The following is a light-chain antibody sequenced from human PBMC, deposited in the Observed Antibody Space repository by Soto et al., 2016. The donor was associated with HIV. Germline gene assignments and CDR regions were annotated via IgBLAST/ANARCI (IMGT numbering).Light chain of an antibody. CDR3: QAWDSSTVV. CDR2: QDA. V-gene: IGLV3-1*01. J-gene: IGLJ2*01. Sequence: SYELTQPPSVSVSPGQTASIPCSGDNLGSKYTSWYQQMPGQSPVLVIYQDAKRPSGISEQFSGSNSGNTATLTISGTQAMDEADYYCQAWDSSTVVFGGGTKLTVL. CDR1: NLGSKY.